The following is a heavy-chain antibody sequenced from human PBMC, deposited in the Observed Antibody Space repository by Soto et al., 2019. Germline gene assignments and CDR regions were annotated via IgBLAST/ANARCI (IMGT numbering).Heavy chain of an antibody. V-gene: IGHV4-34*01. Sequence: QVQLQQWGAGLLKPSETLSLTCAVYGGSFSGYYWSWIRQPPGKGLEWIGEINHSGSTNYNPSLKSRVTISVDTSKNQFSLKLSSVTAADTAVYYCATCRGCYYDTEGFDYWGQGTLVTVSS. D-gene: IGHD3-22*01. CDR2: INHSGST. CDR3: ATCRGCYYDTEGFDY. CDR1: GGSFSGYY. J-gene: IGHJ4*02.